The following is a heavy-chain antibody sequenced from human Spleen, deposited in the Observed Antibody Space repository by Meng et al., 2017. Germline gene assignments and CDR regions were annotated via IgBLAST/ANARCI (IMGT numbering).Heavy chain of an antibody. CDR1: GYSMNSVSF. D-gene: IGHD6-25*01. V-gene: IGHV4-38-2*02. Sequence: SETLSLTCTVSGYSMNSVSFWGWIRQPPGKGLEWIGTIYHRGDTYYNLPLKNRVTLSVDTSNNQFSLRLAFVTAADTAVYYCARDLGLSGLDAFDVWGQGTMVTVSS. CDR3: ARDLGLSGLDAFDV. J-gene: IGHJ3*01. CDR2: IYHRGDT.